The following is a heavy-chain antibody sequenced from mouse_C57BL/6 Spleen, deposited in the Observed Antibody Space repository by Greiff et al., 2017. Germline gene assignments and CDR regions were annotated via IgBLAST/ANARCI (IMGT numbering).Heavy chain of an antibody. CDR2: ISSGSSTI. D-gene: IGHD2-3*01. J-gene: IGHJ3*01. CDR1: GFTFSDYG. V-gene: IGHV5-17*01. Sequence: EVKLQESGGGLVKPGGSLKLSCAASGFTFSDYGMHWVRQAPEKGLEWVAYISSGSSTIYYADTVKGRFTISRDNAKNTLFLQMTSLRSEDTAMYYCARSYDGYLAWFAYWGQGTLVTVSA. CDR3: ARSYDGYLAWFAY.